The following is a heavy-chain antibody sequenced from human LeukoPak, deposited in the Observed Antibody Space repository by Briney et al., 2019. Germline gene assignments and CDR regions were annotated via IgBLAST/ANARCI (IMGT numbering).Heavy chain of an antibody. V-gene: IGHV4-30-4*01. CDR2: IYYSGST. Sequence: PSETLSLTCTVSGGSISSGDYYWNWIRQPPGKGLEWIGYIYYSGSTYYNPSLKSRVTISLDTSKNQFSLKLSSVTAADTAVYYCARLMYGGKRGYFDYWGQGTLVTVSS. CDR1: GGSISSGDYY. CDR3: ARLMYGGKRGYFDY. J-gene: IGHJ4*02. D-gene: IGHD2-15*01.